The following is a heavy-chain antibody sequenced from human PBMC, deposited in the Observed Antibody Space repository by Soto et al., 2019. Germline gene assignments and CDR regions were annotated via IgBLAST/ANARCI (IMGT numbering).Heavy chain of an antibody. CDR1: GGSISSYY. CDR2: IYYSGST. D-gene: IGHD2-2*01. CDR3: ARHEKYCSSTSCYEFPFDP. V-gene: IGHV4-59*08. J-gene: IGHJ5*02. Sequence: SETLSLTCTVSGGSISSYYWSWIRQPPGKGLEWIGYIYYSGSTNYNPSLKSRVTISVDTSKNQFSLKLSSVTAADTAVYYCARHEKYCSSTSCYEFPFDPWGQGTLGTVSS.